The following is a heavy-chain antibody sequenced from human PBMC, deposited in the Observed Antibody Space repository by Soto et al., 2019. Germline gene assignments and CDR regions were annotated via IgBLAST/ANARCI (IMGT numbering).Heavy chain of an antibody. D-gene: IGHD3-9*01. CDR1: GFTYDDYA. Sequence: VQLVESGGGLVRPGGSLRLSCAASGFTYDDYAMHWVRQAPGKGLEWISAITWNSVSVDYADSVKGRFTISRDNAKNSLYLQMNSLRPKDTAVYYCPRERVRYFDFWGQGTLVSVSS. J-gene: IGHJ4*02. V-gene: IGHV3-9*01. CDR2: ITWNSVSV. CDR3: PRERVRYFDF.